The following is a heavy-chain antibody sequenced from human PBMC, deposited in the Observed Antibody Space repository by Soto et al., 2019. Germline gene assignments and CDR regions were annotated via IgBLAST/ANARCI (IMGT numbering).Heavy chain of an antibody. CDR1: GGTFNTFA. J-gene: IGHJ4*02. CDR2: IIPIFGPA. V-gene: IGHV1-69*06. CDR3: ARAAKRYFDY. Sequence: QVQLVQSGAEVKKPGSSVKVSCKASGGTFNTFAISWVRQAPGQGLEWMGGIIPIFGPANYAEKFQGRVTINADKSTSTAYLELTRLTSEDTAVYYCARAAKRYFDYWGQGTLVTVSS.